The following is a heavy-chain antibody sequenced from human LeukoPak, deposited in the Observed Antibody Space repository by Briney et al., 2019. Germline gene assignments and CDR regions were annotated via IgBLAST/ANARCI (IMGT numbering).Heavy chain of an antibody. Sequence: GGSLRLSCAASGFTFSSYEMNWVRQAPGKGLEWVSYISSSGSTIYYADSVKGRFTISRDNAKNSMYLQMNSLRAEDTAVYYCASLGDYDILTGRPPFDYWGQGTLVTVSS. V-gene: IGHV3-48*03. CDR2: ISSSGSTI. CDR1: GFTFSSYE. CDR3: ASLGDYDILTGRPPFDY. J-gene: IGHJ4*02. D-gene: IGHD3-9*01.